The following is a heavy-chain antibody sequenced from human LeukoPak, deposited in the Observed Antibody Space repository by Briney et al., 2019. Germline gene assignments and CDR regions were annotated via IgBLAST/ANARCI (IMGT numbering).Heavy chain of an antibody. D-gene: IGHD2-15*01. CDR3: AKGYCSGGSCSNWFDP. CDR2: IYHSGST. J-gene: IGHJ5*02. CDR1: GYSISSGYY. V-gene: IGHV4-38-2*02. Sequence: PSETLSLTCTVSGYSISSGYYWGWIRQPPGKGLEWIGSIYHSGSTYYNPSLKSRVTISVDTSKNQFSLKLSSVTAAATAVYYCAKGYCSGGSCSNWFDPWGQGTLVTVSS.